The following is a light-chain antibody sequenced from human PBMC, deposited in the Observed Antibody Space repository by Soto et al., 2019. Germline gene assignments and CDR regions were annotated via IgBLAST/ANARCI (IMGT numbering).Light chain of an antibody. CDR1: SSDVGGYNY. CDR3: SSDSSSSTLVV. J-gene: IGLJ2*01. Sequence: QSALTQPASMSGSPGQSITISCTGTSSDVGGYNYVSWYRQHPGKAPKLMIYDVNNRPSGVSNRFSGSKSGNTASLTISGLQAEDEADYYCSSDSSSSTLVVFGGGTKLTVL. V-gene: IGLV2-14*03. CDR2: DVN.